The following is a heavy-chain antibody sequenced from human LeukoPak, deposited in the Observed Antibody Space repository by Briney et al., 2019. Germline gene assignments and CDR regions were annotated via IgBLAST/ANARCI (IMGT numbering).Heavy chain of an antibody. Sequence: SETLSLTCTVSGVSISSSSYYWGWIRQPPGKGLEWIGSIYYSGSTYYNPSLKSRVTISVDTSKNQFSLKLSSVTAADTAVYYCARGVHYYDSSGYYSGYYFDYWGQGTLVTVSS. CDR3: ARGVHYYDSSGYYSGYYFDY. CDR2: IYYSGST. D-gene: IGHD3-22*01. J-gene: IGHJ4*02. CDR1: GVSISSSSYY. V-gene: IGHV4-39*01.